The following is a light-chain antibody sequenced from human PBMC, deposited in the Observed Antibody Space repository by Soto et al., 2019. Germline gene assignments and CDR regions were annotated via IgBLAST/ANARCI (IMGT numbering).Light chain of an antibody. CDR3: QLYGNAPQT. CDR1: QSVSSSY. CDR2: GAS. J-gene: IGKJ5*01. V-gene: IGKV3-20*01. Sequence: EIVLTQSPGTLSLSPGERATLSCRASQSVSSSYLAWYQQKPGQAPRLLIYGASSRATGIPDRFSGSGSGTDFTLTISRLQHTDFVVPYFQLYGNAPQTFGQGTRLEIK.